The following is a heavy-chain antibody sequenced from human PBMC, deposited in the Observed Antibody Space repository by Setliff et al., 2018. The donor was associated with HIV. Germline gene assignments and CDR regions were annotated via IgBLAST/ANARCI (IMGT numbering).Heavy chain of an antibody. V-gene: IGHV4-38-2*01. D-gene: IGHD1-26*01. CDR2: IYHNGNT. Sequence: KPSETLSLTCAVSGYSISSGYYWGWIRQPPGKGLEWIASIYHNGNTYYNPSLKSRATTSVDTSKNHLSLKVSSVTAADTALYFCARGGRGGLKFMADAFDIWGQGTVVTVSS. J-gene: IGHJ3*02. CDR3: ARGGRGGLKFMADAFDI. CDR1: GYSISSGYY.